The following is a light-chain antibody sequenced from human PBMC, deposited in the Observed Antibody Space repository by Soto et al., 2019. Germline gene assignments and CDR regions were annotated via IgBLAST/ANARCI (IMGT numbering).Light chain of an antibody. CDR3: ATWDDSLNDYV. CDR1: SSSIGSNT. Sequence: QSVLTQPPSASGTPGQMVTISCSAGSSSIGSNTVNWYQQLTGTAPKLLIYSNNHRPSGVPDRFSGSKSGTSASLAISCLQSEDEADYYCATWDDSLNDYVFGTGTKVTVL. J-gene: IGLJ1*01. CDR2: SNN. V-gene: IGLV1-44*01.